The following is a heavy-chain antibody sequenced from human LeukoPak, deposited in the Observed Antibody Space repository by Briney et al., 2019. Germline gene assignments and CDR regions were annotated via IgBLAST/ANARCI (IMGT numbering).Heavy chain of an antibody. CDR2: IYHSGST. V-gene: IGHV4-38-2*02. CDR3: ARDRIYYGSGTYGY. Sequence: SETLSLTCTVSGYSISSGYYWGWIRQPPGKGLEWIGSIYHSGSTYYNPSLKSRVTISVDTSKNQFSLKLSSVTAADTAVYYCARDRIYYGSGTYGYWGQGTLVTVSS. CDR1: GYSISSGYY. D-gene: IGHD3-10*01. J-gene: IGHJ4*02.